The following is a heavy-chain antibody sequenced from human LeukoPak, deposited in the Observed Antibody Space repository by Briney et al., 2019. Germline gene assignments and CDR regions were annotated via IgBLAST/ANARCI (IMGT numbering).Heavy chain of an antibody. CDR1: GFTFSSYS. CDR2: ISSSSSYI. Sequence: GGSPRLSCAASGFTFSSYSMNWVRQAPGKGLEWVSSISSSSSYIYYADSVKGRFTISRDNAKNSLYLQMNSLRAEDTAVYYCASHQSPNYDFWSGYYQQFDYWGQGTLVTVSS. D-gene: IGHD3-3*01. CDR3: ASHQSPNYDFWSGYYQQFDY. J-gene: IGHJ4*02. V-gene: IGHV3-21*01.